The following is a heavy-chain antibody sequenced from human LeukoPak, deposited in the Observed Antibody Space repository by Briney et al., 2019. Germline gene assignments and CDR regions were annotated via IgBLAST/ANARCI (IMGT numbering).Heavy chain of an antibody. CDR3: AREKVVGGLEKFDY. Sequence: PSETLSLTCTVSGGSISSYYWSWIRQPAGKGLEWIGCIYTSGSTNYNPSLKSRVTMSVDTSKNQFSLKLSSVTAADTAVYYCAREKVVGGLEKFDYWGQGTLVTVSS. CDR1: GGSISSYY. D-gene: IGHD1-26*01. J-gene: IGHJ4*02. V-gene: IGHV4-4*07. CDR2: IYTSGST.